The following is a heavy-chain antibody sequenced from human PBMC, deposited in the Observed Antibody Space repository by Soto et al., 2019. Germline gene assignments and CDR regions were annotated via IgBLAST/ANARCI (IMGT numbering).Heavy chain of an antibody. CDR2: ISHDGSNK. J-gene: IGHJ6*01. Sequence: QEQLVASGGGVVQPGRSLRLSCAASGFTFSGNVMHWVRQAPAKGLEWVAVISHDGSNKHYGDYVKGRFTVSRDNAKNTLYLQMDSLRPEDTAVYYCAKTVSHYYYGIDVWGQGTTVALSS. CDR3: AKTVSHYYYGIDV. CDR1: GFTFSGNV. V-gene: IGHV3-30*18.